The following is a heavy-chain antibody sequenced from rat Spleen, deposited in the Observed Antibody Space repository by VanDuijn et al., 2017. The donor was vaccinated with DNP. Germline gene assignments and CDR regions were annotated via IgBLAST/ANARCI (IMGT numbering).Heavy chain of an antibody. J-gene: IGHJ2*01. CDR2: INTDGDTT. CDR3: ATAINYFDY. V-gene: IGHV5-46*01. CDR1: GFTFSSFP. D-gene: IGHD1-2*01. Sequence: EVQLVESGGGLLQPGGSMKLSCAASGFTFSSFPMAWVRQTPTKGLDWVATINTDGDTTYYPDSVKGRFTVSRDNAKSTLYLQMDSLRSEDTATYYCATAINYFDYWGQGVMVTVSS.